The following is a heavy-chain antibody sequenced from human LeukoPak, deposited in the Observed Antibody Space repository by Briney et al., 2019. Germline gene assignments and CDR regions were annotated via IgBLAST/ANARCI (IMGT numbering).Heavy chain of an antibody. CDR3: AWLFLDAFDI. Sequence: ASVKVSCKASGSTFTSYGISWVRQAPGQGLEWMGWISAYNGNTNYAQKLKGRVTMTTDTSTRTAYMELRSLRSDDTAVYYCAWLFLDAFDIWGQGTMVTVSS. V-gene: IGHV1-18*01. D-gene: IGHD6-19*01. CDR2: ISAYNGNT. J-gene: IGHJ3*02. CDR1: GSTFTSYG.